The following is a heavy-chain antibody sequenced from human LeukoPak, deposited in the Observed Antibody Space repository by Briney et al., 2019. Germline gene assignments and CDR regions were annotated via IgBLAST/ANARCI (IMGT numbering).Heavy chain of an antibody. J-gene: IGHJ4*02. V-gene: IGHV4-34*01. D-gene: IGHD3-16*01. CDR1: GGSFSGYY. CDR2: INHSGST. CDR3: ARVTVWEAD. Sequence: SQTLSLTCAVYGGSFSGYYWSWIRQPPGKGLEWIGEINHSGSTNYNPSLKSRVTISVDTSKNQFSLKLSSVTAADTAVYYCARVTVWEADWGQGTLVTVSS.